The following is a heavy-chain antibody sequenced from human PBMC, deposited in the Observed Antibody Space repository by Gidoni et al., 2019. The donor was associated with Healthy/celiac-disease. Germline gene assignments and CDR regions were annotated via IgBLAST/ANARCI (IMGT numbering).Heavy chain of an antibody. CDR3: TTEVATVTPDWFDP. CDR1: GFTFSNAW. J-gene: IGHJ5*02. V-gene: IGHV3-15*01. D-gene: IGHD4-17*01. Sequence: EVQLVESGGGLVKPGGSLRLSCAASGFTFSNAWMSWVRQAPGKGLGWVGRIKSKTDGGTTDYAAPVKGRFTISRDDSKNTLYLQMNSLKTEDTAVYYCTTEVATVTPDWFDPWGQGTLVTVSS. CDR2: IKSKTDGGTT.